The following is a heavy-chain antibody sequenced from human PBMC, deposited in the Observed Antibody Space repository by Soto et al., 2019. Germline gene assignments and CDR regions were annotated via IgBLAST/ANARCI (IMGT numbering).Heavy chain of an antibody. D-gene: IGHD3-22*01. CDR3: ARARSTYYYDSSGPH. CDR1: GGSVSSGGYS. J-gene: IGHJ3*01. CDR2: IYHSGGT. Sequence: SETLSLTCAVSGGSVSSGGYSWGWIRQPLGKGLEWIGYIYHSGGTDYNPSFESRVTISLDRSQNQFSLKLESVSAEDTAVYYCARARSTYYYDSSGPHWGQGTMVTVSS. V-gene: IGHV4-30-2*01.